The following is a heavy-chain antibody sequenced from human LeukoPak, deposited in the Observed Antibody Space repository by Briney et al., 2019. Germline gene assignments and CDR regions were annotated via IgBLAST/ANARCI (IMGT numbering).Heavy chain of an antibody. CDR2: ISSSSSYI. V-gene: IGHV3-21*01. CDR1: GGSISSSS. D-gene: IGHD3-22*01. J-gene: IGHJ4*02. CDR3: ARDASPTGYYDSSGYYYLDY. Sequence: ETLSLTCTVSGGSISSSSYYWGWIRQPPGKGLEWVSSISSSSSYIYNADSVKGRFTISRDNAKNSLYLQMNSLRAEDTAVYYCARDASPTGYYDSSGYYYLDYWGQGTLVTVSS.